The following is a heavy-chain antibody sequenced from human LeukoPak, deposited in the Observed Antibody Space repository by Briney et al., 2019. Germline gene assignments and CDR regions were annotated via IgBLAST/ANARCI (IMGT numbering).Heavy chain of an antibody. V-gene: IGHV3-23*01. CDR2: ISNAGAAT. CDR3: AKDGGGLFAARWMDV. D-gene: IGHD3-3*01. CDR1: GITFSTYA. Sequence: GGSLRLSRAASGITFSTYAMSWVRQAPGKGLECVSTISNAGAATYYADSVKGRFTISRDNSKNTLYLQMNSLRAEDTAVYYCAKDGGGLFAARWMDVWGKGTTVTVSS. J-gene: IGHJ6*04.